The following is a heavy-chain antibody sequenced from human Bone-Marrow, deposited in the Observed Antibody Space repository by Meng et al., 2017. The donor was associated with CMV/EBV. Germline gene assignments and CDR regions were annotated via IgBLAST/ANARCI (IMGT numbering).Heavy chain of an antibody. CDR1: GYTFTGYY. D-gene: IGHD2-8*01. Sequence: ASVKVSCKASGYTFTGYYMHWVRQAPGQGLEWTGWINPNSGGTNYAQKFQGRVTMTRDTSISTAYMELSRLRSDDTAVYYCARGPLVRILYHNHHYPFDYWGQGTLVTVSS. J-gene: IGHJ4*02. CDR3: ARGPLVRILYHNHHYPFDY. CDR2: INPNSGGT. V-gene: IGHV1-2*02.